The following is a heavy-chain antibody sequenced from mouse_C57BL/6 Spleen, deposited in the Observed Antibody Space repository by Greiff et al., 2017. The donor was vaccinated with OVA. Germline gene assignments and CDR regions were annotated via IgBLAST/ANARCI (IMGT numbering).Heavy chain of an antibody. Sequence: VQLQQSGPELVKPGASVKISCKASGYTFTDYYMNWVKQSHGKSLEWIGDINPNNGGTSYNQKFKGKATLTVDKSSSTAYMELRSLTSEDSAVYYCARSPHYYDYDYYYAMDYWGQGTSVTVSS. V-gene: IGHV1-26*01. D-gene: IGHD2-4*01. CDR2: INPNNGGT. J-gene: IGHJ4*01. CDR3: ARSPHYYDYDYYYAMDY. CDR1: GYTFTDYY.